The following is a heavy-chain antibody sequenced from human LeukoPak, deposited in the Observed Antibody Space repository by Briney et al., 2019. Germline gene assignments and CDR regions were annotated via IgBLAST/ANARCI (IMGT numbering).Heavy chain of an antibody. J-gene: IGHJ4*02. CDR1: GFTFDDYG. V-gene: IGHV3-20*04. Sequence: GGSLRLSCAASGFTFDDYGMSWVRQAPGKGLEWVSGINWSGRDTNYADSVKGRFTISRDSAKKSLHLQMNSLRAEDTALYYCAKYFVGQMAPLDYWGQGTLVTVSS. CDR3: AKYFVGQMAPLDY. D-gene: IGHD2/OR15-2a*01. CDR2: INWSGRDT.